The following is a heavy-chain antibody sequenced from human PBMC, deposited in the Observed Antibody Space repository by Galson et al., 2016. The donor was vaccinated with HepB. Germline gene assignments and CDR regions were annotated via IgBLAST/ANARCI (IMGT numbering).Heavy chain of an antibody. J-gene: IGHJ3*02. CDR1: GFTFSDYY. D-gene: IGHD6-19*01. CDR2: ISVTSTYT. Sequence: SLRLSCAASGFTFSDYYMSWIRQAPGKGLEWVSYISVTSTYTNYADSVKGRFTVSRDNAKNSLYLQMNTLRAEDKAIYYCAKDIQQWLVRGNDAFDIWGQGTMVTVSS. CDR3: AKDIQQWLVRGNDAFDI. V-gene: IGHV3-11*06.